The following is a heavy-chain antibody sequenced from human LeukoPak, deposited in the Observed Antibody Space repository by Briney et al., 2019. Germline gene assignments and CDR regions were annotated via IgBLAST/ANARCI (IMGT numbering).Heavy chain of an antibody. J-gene: IGHJ4*02. Sequence: ASVKVSCEASGYTFTGYYMHWVRQPPGQGLEWMGWINPNSGGTNYAQKFQGRVTMTRDTSISTAYMELSRLRSDDTAVYYCARVISLNSSGYKHWGQGTLVTVSS. D-gene: IGHD3-22*01. CDR3: ARVISLNSSGYKH. CDR2: INPNSGGT. CDR1: GYTFTGYY. V-gene: IGHV1-2*02.